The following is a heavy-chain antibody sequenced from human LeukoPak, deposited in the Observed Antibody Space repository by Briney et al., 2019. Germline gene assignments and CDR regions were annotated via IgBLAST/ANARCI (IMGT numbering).Heavy chain of an antibody. Sequence: SETLSLTCTVSGGSVSSGTHYWSWIRQPPGKGLEWIGYIYYTGSTNYNPSLKSRVSMSIDTSKNQFSLKLTPVTAADTAVYYCASAPNVDFYDYWGQGTLVTVSS. V-gene: IGHV4-61*01. CDR2: IYYTGST. CDR1: GGSVSSGTHY. J-gene: IGHJ4*02. CDR3: ASAPNVDFYDY.